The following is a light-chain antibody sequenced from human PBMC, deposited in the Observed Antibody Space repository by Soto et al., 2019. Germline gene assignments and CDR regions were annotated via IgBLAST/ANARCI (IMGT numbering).Light chain of an antibody. J-gene: IGKJ4*01. CDR1: QSVSSY. CDR2: DAS. V-gene: IGKV3-11*01. CDR3: QQRSNCPST. Sequence: EIVLTQSPATLSLSPGERAALSCRASQSVSSYLAWYQQKPGQAPRLLIYDASKRATGIPARFSGSGSGTDFTLTISSLEPEDIADYFCQQRSNCPSTFGGGTKLEI.